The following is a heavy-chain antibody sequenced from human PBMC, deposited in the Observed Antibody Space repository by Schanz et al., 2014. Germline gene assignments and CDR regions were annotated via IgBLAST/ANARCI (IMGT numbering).Heavy chain of an antibody. V-gene: IGHV4-39*02. CDR1: GGSISSSTYY. Sequence: QLQLQESGPGLVKPSETLSLTCTVSGGSISSSTYYWDWIRQPPGKGLEWIGSIYYSGSTYYNPPLKSRAPIPVDPSKNQFSRGLSSVTAADTAVYYCARDIAAAGTAGADYWGQGSLVTVSS. CDR2: IYYSGST. CDR3: ARDIAAAGTAGADY. D-gene: IGHD6-13*01. J-gene: IGHJ4*02.